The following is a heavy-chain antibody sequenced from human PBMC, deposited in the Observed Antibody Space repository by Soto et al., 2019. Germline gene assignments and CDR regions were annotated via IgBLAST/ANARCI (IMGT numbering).Heavy chain of an antibody. V-gene: IGHV1-2*02. J-gene: IGHJ6*03. D-gene: IGHD1-26*01. CDR1: GDSFNDYY. Sequence: VQLAQCGAEVKKPGASVKVSCKTSGDSFNDYYILWVRQAPGQGLEWMGWINPNGGATKYAQKFQGRVTVTRDTSIRTVYMELSSLRSDDTAVYYCARESGGATATLDYYYFYMDVWGKGTTVIVSS. CDR3: ARESGGATATLDYYYFYMDV. CDR2: INPNGGAT.